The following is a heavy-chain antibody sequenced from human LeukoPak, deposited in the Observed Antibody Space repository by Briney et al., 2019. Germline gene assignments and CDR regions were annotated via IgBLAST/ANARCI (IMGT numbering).Heavy chain of an antibody. CDR2: IRSDASLT. J-gene: IGHJ3*02. CDR1: GFTFSSYW. CDR3: AREVGVAFDI. Sequence: GGSLRLSCEASGFTFSSYWMHWVRQAPGKGLVWVSRIRSDASLTNYADSVKGRFTISRDNAKNTLYLQMDSLRAEDTALYFCAREVGVAFDIWGQGTMVTVS. V-gene: IGHV3-74*01. D-gene: IGHD3-10*01.